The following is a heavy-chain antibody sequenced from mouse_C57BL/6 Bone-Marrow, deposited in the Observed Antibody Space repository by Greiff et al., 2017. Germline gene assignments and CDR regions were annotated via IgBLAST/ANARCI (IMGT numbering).Heavy chain of an antibody. Sequence: VQLQQSGTVLARPGASVKMSCKTSGYTFTSYWMHWVKQRPGQGLEWIGAIYPGNSDTSYNQKFKGKAKLTAVTSASTAYMELSSLTNEDSAVYYCTRSDGSSYDAYWGQGTLVTVSA. CDR3: TRSDGSSYDAY. D-gene: IGHD1-1*01. CDR2: IYPGNSDT. J-gene: IGHJ3*01. V-gene: IGHV1-5*01. CDR1: GYTFTSYW.